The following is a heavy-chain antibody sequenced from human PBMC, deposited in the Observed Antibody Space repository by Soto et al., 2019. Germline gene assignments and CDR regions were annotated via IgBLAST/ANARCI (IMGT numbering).Heavy chain of an antibody. CDR1: GFSLSNARMG. V-gene: IGHV2-26*01. CDR3: ARIPESSQGFWCFDL. J-gene: IGHJ2*01. CDR2: IFSNDEK. D-gene: IGHD1-26*01. Sequence: SGPTLVNPTETLTLTCTVSGFSLSNARMGVSWIRQPPGKALEWLAHIFSNDEKSYSTSLKSRLTISKDTSKSQVVLTMTNMDPVDTATYYCARIPESSQGFWCFDLWGRGTLVTVSS.